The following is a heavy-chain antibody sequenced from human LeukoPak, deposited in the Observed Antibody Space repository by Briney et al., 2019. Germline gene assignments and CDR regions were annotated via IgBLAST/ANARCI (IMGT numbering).Heavy chain of an antibody. CDR2: IVVGSGNT. D-gene: IGHD2-21*02. V-gene: IGHV1-58*01. J-gene: IGHJ4*02. CDR3: AAGPFVVVTAICVC. CDR1: GFTFTSSA. Sequence: SVKVSCKASGFTFTSSAVQWVRQARGQRRERIGWIVVGSGNTNYAQKFQERVTITRDMSTSTAYMELSSLRSEDTAVYYCAAGPFVVVTAICVCWGQGTLVTVSS.